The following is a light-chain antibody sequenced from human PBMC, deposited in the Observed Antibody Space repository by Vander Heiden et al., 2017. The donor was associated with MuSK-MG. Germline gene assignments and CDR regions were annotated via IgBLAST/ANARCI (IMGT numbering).Light chain of an antibody. CDR3: QQSDSAPPFT. V-gene: IGKV1-39*01. Sequence: DIQMTQSPSSLSASVGDRVTITCRASQSISSYLNWYQQKPGKAPKLLIYAASSLQSGVPSRFSGSGPGTDFTLTISSLQPEDFATYYCQQSDSAPPFTFGPGTKVDIK. CDR2: AAS. J-gene: IGKJ3*01. CDR1: QSISSY.